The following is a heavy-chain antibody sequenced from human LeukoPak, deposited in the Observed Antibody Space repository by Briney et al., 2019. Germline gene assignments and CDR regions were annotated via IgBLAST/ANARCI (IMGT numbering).Heavy chain of an antibody. CDR3: ARDFEISSG. CDR1: GFTFSSNS. CDR2: ISSSGTTI. D-gene: IGHD6-19*01. Sequence: GGSLRLSCAASGFTFSSNSMNWVRQAPGKGLEGISYISSSGTTIHYADSVRGRFSISRDNAKNSLYLQMNSLRAEDTAVYYCARDFEISSGWGQGTLVTVSS. V-gene: IGHV3-48*01. J-gene: IGHJ4*02.